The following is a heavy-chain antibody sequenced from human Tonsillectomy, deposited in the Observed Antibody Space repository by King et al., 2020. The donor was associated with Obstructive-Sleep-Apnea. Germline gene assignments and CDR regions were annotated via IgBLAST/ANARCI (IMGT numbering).Heavy chain of an antibody. CDR2: INLGNGNT. V-gene: IGHV1-3*01. D-gene: IGHD6-13*01. CDR1: GYTFTSYN. J-gene: IGHJ4*02. CDR3: ASAGRPAAGIYYFDY. Sequence: QLVQSGAEVKRPGASVTVSCKPSGYTFTSYNILHCVRQAPGQRLEWMGWINLGNGNTKYSQKFHDRVTITRDTSANTAHMELSSLRSEDTALYYCASAGRPAAGIYYFDYWGQGTLVTVSS.